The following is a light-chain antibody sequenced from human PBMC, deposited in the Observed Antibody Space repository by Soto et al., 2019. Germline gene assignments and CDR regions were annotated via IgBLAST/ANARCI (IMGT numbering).Light chain of an antibody. CDR3: CSYVGSYTSHV. V-gene: IGLV2-11*01. CDR2: DVT. Sequence: QSALTQPRAVSGSPGQSVTISCTGTSSDVGGYNFVSWYQQHPGKAPKFMIYDVTKRPSGVPDRFSGYKSGNTASLTISGLQAEDEVDYYCCSYVGSYTSHVFGTGTKLTVL. CDR1: SSDVGGYNF. J-gene: IGLJ1*01.